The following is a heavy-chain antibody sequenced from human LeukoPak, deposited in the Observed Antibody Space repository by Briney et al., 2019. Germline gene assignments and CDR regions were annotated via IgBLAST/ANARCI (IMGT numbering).Heavy chain of an antibody. CDR3: ARESLRSRGLDY. CDR1: GFTFSSYG. D-gene: IGHD1-14*01. J-gene: IGHJ4*02. CDR2: ISGSGGST. Sequence: PGGSLRLSCAASGFTFSSYGMNWVRQAPGKGLDWVSAISGSGGSTYHADSVKGRFTISRDNSKNTLYLQMNSLRAEDTAVYYCARESLRSRGLDYWGQGTLVTVSS. V-gene: IGHV3-23*01.